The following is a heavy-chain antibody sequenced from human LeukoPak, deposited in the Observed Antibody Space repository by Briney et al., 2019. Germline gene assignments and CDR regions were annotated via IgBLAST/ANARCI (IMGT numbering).Heavy chain of an antibody. D-gene: IGHD4-11*01. Sequence: SETLSLTCTVSGGSISSSSYYWGWIRQPPGKGLEWIGSIYYSGSTYYNPSLKSRVTVSVDTSKNQFSLKLSSVTAADTAVYYCAKDSNYGSFDYWGQGTLVTVSS. CDR2: IYYSGST. J-gene: IGHJ4*02. V-gene: IGHV4-39*02. CDR1: GGSISSSSYY. CDR3: AKDSNYGSFDY.